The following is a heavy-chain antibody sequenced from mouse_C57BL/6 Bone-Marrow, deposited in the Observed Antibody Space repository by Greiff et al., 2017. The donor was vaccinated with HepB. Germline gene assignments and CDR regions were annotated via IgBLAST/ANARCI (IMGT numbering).Heavy chain of an antibody. CDR1: GFTFSSYA. V-gene: IGHV5-4*03. CDR3: ARVSLYYCGSILFDY. J-gene: IGHJ2*01. Sequence: EVMLVESGGGLVKPGGSLKLSCAASGFTFSSYAMSWVRQTPEKRLEWVATISDGGSYTYYPDNVKGRFTISRDNAKNNLYLQMSHLKSEDTAMYYCARVSLYYCGSILFDYWGQGTTLTVSS. D-gene: IGHD1-1*01. CDR2: ISDGGSYT.